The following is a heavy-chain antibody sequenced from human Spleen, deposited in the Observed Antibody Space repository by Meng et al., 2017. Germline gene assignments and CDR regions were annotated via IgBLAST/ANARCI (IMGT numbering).Heavy chain of an antibody. Sequence: ASVKVSCKASGYTFTSSDINWVRQATGQGLEWMGWMNPNSGNTGYAQKFQGRVTMTRDTSISTAYMELSGLRSDDTAIYYCARDEDISAAGKLFGDYWGQGTLVTVSS. CDR1: GYTFTSSD. J-gene: IGHJ4*02. CDR3: ARDEDISAAGKLFGDY. CDR2: MNPNSGNT. D-gene: IGHD6-13*01. V-gene: IGHV1-8*01.